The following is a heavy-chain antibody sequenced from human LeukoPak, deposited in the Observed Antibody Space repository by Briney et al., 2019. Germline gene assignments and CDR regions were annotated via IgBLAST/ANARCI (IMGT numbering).Heavy chain of an antibody. D-gene: IGHD2-2*01. CDR3: ARDLLGRYCSSTSCHNWFDP. V-gene: IGHV4-59*01. Sequence: SETLSLTCTVSGGSISSYYWSWIRQPPGKGLEWIGYMYYSGSTNYNPSLKSRVTISVDTSKNQFSLKLSSVTAADTAVYYCARDLLGRYCSSTSCHNWFDPWGQGTLVTVSS. J-gene: IGHJ5*02. CDR1: GGSISSYY. CDR2: MYYSGST.